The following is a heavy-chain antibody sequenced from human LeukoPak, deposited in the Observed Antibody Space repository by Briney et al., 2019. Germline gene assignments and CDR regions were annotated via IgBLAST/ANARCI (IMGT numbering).Heavy chain of an antibody. Sequence: PSETLSLTCTVSGGSISSGGYYWSWIRQLPGKGLEWIGYIYYSGSTYYNPSLKSRVTISVDTSKNQFSLKLSSVTAADTAVYYCARGPYYYDSSGYYGYYYYGMDVWGQGTTVTVSS. V-gene: IGHV4-31*03. J-gene: IGHJ6*02. D-gene: IGHD3-22*01. CDR3: ARGPYYYDSSGYYGYYYYGMDV. CDR2: IYYSGST. CDR1: GGSISSGGYY.